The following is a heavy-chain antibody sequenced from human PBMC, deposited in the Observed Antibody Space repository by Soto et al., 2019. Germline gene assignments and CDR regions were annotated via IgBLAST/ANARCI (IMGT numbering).Heavy chain of an antibody. CDR2: ISYDGSNK. CDR3: AKGSSYYDFWSGYFGMDV. Sequence: PGGSLRLSCAASGFTFSSYGMHWVRQAPGKGLEWVAVISYDGSNKYYADSVKGRFTISRDNSKNTLYLQMNSLRAEDTAVYYCAKGSSYYDFWSGYFGMDVWGQGTTVTVS. V-gene: IGHV3-30*18. D-gene: IGHD3-3*01. J-gene: IGHJ6*01. CDR1: GFTFSSYG.